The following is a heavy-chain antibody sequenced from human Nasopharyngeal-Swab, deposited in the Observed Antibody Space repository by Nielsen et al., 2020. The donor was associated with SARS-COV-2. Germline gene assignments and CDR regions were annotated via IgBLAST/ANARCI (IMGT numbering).Heavy chain of an antibody. CDR1: GFTFSSYE. J-gene: IGHJ3*02. CDR2: ISSSGSTI. D-gene: IGHD3-22*01. V-gene: IGHV3-48*03. CDR3: AREGENDSSGYFSDAFDI. Sequence: GESLKISCAASGFTFSSYEMNWVCQDPGKGLAWVSYISSSGSTIYYADSVKGRFTISRDNAKNSLYLQMNSLRAEDTAVYYCAREGENDSSGYFSDAFDIWGQGTMVTVSS.